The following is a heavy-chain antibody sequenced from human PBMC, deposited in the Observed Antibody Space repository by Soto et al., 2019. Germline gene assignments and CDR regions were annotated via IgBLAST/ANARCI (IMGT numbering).Heavy chain of an antibody. CDR1: GGTFSSYT. CDR2: IIPILGIA. V-gene: IGHV1-69*02. D-gene: IGHD3-22*01. Sequence: QVQLVQSGAEVKKPGSSVKVSCKASGGTFSSYTISWVRQAPGQGLEWMGRIIPILGIANYAQKFQGRVTITADNSTSTADMGLSSLRSEDTAVYYCASELPSGSTGNWRQGTLVTVSS. J-gene: IGHJ4*02. CDR3: ASELPSGSTGN.